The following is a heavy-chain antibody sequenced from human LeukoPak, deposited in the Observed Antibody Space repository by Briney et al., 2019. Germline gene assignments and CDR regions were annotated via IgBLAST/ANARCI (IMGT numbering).Heavy chain of an antibody. CDR2: TYYWYKWYN. V-gene: IGHV6-1*01. J-gene: IGHJ4*02. CDR3: ARAPRGIFDY. D-gene: IGHD3-16*01. CDR1: GDTLSINSAP. Sequence: SQTLSLTCAISGDTLSINSAPWHWITQSPARGLEWQGRTYYWYKWYNDYAVSVNSRITNNPDTSKNQFSLQLDSVTPEDTAVYSCARAPRGIFDYWGQGTLVTVSS.